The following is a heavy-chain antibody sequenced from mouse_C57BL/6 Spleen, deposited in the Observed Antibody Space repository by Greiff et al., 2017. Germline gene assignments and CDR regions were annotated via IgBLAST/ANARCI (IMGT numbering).Heavy chain of an antibody. CDR1: GYAFTNYL. CDR3: ARDYGSSYYCDY. Sequence: QVQLQQSGAELVRPGTSVKVSCKASGYAFTNYLLEWVKQRPGQGLEWIGVINPGSGGTNYNEKFKGKATLTADKSSSTAYMQLSSLTSEDSAVYFCARDYGSSYYCDYWGQGTTLTVSS. J-gene: IGHJ2*01. CDR2: INPGSGGT. D-gene: IGHD1-1*01. V-gene: IGHV1-54*01.